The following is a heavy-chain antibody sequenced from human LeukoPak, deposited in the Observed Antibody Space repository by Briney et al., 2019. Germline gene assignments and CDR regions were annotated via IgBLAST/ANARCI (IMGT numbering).Heavy chain of an antibody. CDR3: ARDWGYSSSYGMDV. CDR1: GFTVSSNY. CDR2: IYSGGST. V-gene: IGHV3-53*01. D-gene: IGHD6-13*01. J-gene: IGHJ6*02. Sequence: GGSLRPSCAASGFTVSSNYMSWVRQAPGKGLEWVSVIYSGGSTYYADSVKGRFTISRDNSKNTLYLQMNSLRAEDTAVYYCARDWGYSSSYGMDVWGQGTTVTVS.